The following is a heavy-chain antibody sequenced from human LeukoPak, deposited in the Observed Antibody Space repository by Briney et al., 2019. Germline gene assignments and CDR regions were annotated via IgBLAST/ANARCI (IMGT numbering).Heavy chain of an antibody. J-gene: IGHJ4*02. D-gene: IGHD1-1*01. V-gene: IGHV3-43D*03. CDR2: ISWDGGST. Sequence: PGGSLRLSCAASGFTFDDYAMHWVRHAPGKGLEWVSLISWDGGSTYYADSVKGRFTISRDNSKNSLYLQMNSLRAEDTALYYCARCTTGTTGNIDYWGQGTLVTVSS. CDR3: ARCTTGTTGNIDY. CDR1: GFTFDDYA.